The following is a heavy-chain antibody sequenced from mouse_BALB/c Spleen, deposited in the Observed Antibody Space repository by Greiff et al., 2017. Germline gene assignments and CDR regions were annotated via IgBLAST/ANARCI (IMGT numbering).Heavy chain of an antibody. D-gene: IGHD2-4*01. V-gene: IGHV5-6-3*01. Sequence: EVKLMESGGGLVQPGGSLKLSCAASGFTFSSYGMSWVRQTPDKRLELVATINSNGGSTYYPDSVKGRFTISRDNAKNTLYLQMSSLKSEDTAMYYCAITTTFYAMDYWGQGTSVTVSS. CDR1: GFTFSSYG. CDR3: AITTTFYAMDY. CDR2: INSNGGST. J-gene: IGHJ4*01.